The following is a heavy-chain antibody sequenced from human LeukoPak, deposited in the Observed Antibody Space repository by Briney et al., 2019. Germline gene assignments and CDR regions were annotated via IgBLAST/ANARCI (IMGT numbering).Heavy chain of an antibody. D-gene: IGHD3-22*01. CDR3: ARVGDRIGYYHFYDY. Sequence: SETLSLTCSVSGGSISSFYWTWIRQPAGKGLEWIGRICFNGNTDYNPSLKSRVTMSVDTSKNQFSLKLSSVTAADTAVYSCARVGDRIGYYHFYDYWGQGTLVTVSS. CDR2: ICFNGNT. CDR1: GGSISSFY. J-gene: IGHJ4*02. V-gene: IGHV4-4*07.